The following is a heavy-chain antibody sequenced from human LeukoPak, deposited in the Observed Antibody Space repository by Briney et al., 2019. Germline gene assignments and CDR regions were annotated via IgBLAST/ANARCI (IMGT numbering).Heavy chain of an antibody. CDR2: IYYSGTT. CDR3: ARLLNNDRSGDPDTFDI. CDR1: NGSISFHY. Sequence: PSETLSLTCSVSNGSISFHYWSWIRQPPGKGLEWLGFIYYSGTTRYNPSLRGRVTMSADTSKNHFSLKLTSVTAADTAVYYCARLLNNDRSGDPDTFDIWGQGTMVTVSS. D-gene: IGHD3-22*01. J-gene: IGHJ3*02. V-gene: IGHV4-59*11.